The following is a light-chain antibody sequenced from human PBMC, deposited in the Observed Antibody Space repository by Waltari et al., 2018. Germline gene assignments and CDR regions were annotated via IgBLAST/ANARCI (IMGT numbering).Light chain of an antibody. CDR1: QSLLYSSNNKNY. Sequence: DIVMTQSPHSLAVSVGERATITCKSSQSLLYSSNNKNYLAWYQQKPGQPPKLLIYWASTREFGFPDRFSGSGSGTDFTLTISSLQAEDVAVYYCQQYYSTSPLTCGGGTKVEIK. CDR3: QQYYSTSPLT. J-gene: IGKJ4*01. V-gene: IGKV4-1*01. CDR2: WAS.